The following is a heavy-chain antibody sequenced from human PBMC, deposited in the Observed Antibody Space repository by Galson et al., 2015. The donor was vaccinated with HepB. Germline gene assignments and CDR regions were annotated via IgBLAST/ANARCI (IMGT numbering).Heavy chain of an antibody. CDR1: GFTFDDYA. V-gene: IGHV3-9*01. CDR3: AKDSWGTGTTFDY. J-gene: IGHJ4*02. Sequence: SLRLSCAASGFTFDDYAMHWVRQAPGKGLEWVSGISWNSGSIGYADSVKGRFTISRDNAKNSLYLQMNSLRAEDTALYYCAKDSWGTGTTFDYWGQGTLVTVSS. CDR2: ISWNSGSI. D-gene: IGHD1-7*01.